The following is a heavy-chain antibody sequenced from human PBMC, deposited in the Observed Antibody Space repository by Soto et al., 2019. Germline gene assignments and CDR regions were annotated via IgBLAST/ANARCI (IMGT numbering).Heavy chain of an antibody. CDR2: IGTAGHT. V-gene: IGHV3-13*01. J-gene: IGHJ4*02. Sequence: EVQLVESGGGLVQPGGSLRLSCAASGFSLSSYDMHWVRQGAGKGLEWVSAIGTAGHTYYAGSVKGRFTISRENAKNSFYLQMNSLRAGDTAVYYCVRGDYQFDFWGQGTLVTVSS. D-gene: IGHD3-10*01. CDR3: VRGDYQFDF. CDR1: GFSLSSYD.